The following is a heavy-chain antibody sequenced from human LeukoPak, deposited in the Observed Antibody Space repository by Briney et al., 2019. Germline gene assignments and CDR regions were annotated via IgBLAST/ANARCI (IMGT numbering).Heavy chain of an antibody. V-gene: IGHV3-23*01. CDR3: AKGIWQPPLVEY. D-gene: IGHD6-13*01. J-gene: IGHJ4*02. CDR1: GFTFISFA. CDR2: ISGSADTT. Sequence: GGCRRLSCAPSGFTFISFAIAWVRQAPGEGLEWVSGISGSADTTYYADSVKGRFTIARDISEKTVYRRVNTLVGDDTAVYYCAKGIWQPPLVEYWGPGTIVTVSS.